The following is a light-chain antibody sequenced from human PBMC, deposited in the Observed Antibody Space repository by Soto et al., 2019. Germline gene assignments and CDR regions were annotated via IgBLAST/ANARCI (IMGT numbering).Light chain of an antibody. CDR1: QAIGNY. V-gene: IGKV1-27*01. CDR2: AAS. CDR3: QKYNGVPLT. Sequence: DIQVTQFPSSLSASVGDRVTITCRASQAIGNYLAWYQQKPGKVPKLLIYAASTLQSGVPSRFSGSRSGTDFTLTVSSLQPEDVATYYCQKYNGVPLTFGPGTTVEIK. J-gene: IGKJ3*01.